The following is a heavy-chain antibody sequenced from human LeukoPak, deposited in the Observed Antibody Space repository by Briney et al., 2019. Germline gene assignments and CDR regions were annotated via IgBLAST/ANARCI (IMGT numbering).Heavy chain of an antibody. CDR1: GGSISSYY. V-gene: IGHV4-4*07. D-gene: IGHD3-22*01. J-gene: IGHJ4*02. CDR2: IYTSGST. Sequence: SETLSLTCTVSGGSISSYYWSWIRQPAGKGLEWIGRIYTSGSTNYNPSLKSRVTMSVDTSKNQFSLKLSSVTAADTAVYYCARCPQYYYDSSGHIDYWGQGTLVTVSS. CDR3: ARCPQYYYDSSGHIDY.